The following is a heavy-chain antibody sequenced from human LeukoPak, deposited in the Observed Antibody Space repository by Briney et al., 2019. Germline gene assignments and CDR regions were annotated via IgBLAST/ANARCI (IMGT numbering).Heavy chain of an antibody. CDR2: IRYDGSNK. V-gene: IGHV3-30*02. CDR3: ARDVDYANPRHDY. J-gene: IGHJ4*02. D-gene: IGHD4/OR15-4a*01. CDR1: GFTFSSYG. Sequence: GSLRLSCAASGFTFSSYGMHWVRQAPGKGLEWVAFIRYDGSNKYYADSVKGRFTISRDNANNLLYLQMNSLRAEDTAVYYCARDVDYANPRHDYWGQGTLVTVSS.